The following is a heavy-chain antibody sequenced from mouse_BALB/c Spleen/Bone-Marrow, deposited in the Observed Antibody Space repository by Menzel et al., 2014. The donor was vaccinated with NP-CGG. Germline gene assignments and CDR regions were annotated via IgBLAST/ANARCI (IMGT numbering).Heavy chain of an antibody. Sequence: EAKLVESGPGLVKPSQTVSLTCTVTGISITTGNYRWSWIRQFPGNKLEWIGYIYYSGTITYNPSLTSRTTITRDTSKNQFFLEMNSLTAEDTATYYCARGAMITTGYFDYWDQAATLAVSS. J-gene: IGHJ2*01. D-gene: IGHD2-4*01. CDR3: ARGAMITTGYFDY. CDR2: IYYSGTI. CDR1: GISITTGNYR. V-gene: IGHV3-5*02.